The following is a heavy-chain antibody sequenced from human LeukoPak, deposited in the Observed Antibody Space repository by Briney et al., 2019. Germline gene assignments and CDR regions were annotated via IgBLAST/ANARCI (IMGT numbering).Heavy chain of an antibody. Sequence: GGSLRLSCAASGFTFSNAWMSWVRQAPGKGLEWVGRIKSKTDGGTTDYAAPVKGRFTISRDDSKNTLYLQMNSLKTEDTAVYYCTTLYYYDSSGPPPRGQGTLVTVSS. CDR2: IKSKTDGGTT. CDR3: TTLYYYDSSGPPP. CDR1: GFTFSNAW. V-gene: IGHV3-15*01. D-gene: IGHD3-22*01. J-gene: IGHJ5*02.